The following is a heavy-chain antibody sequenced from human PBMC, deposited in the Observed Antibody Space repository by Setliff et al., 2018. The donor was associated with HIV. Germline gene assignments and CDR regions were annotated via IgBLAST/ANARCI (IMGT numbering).Heavy chain of an antibody. Sequence: PSETLSLTCDVSGVSISKNRNWWSWVRQPPGKGLEWIGEIYLNLQTNYNPAFKSRVSMGLDNAKDQFSLRLTSVTAADTAIYYCTRDWGAYGLMGSWGQGMLVTVSS. V-gene: IGHV4-4*02. CDR2: IYLNLQT. J-gene: IGHJ5*02. D-gene: IGHD3-16*01. CDR1: GVSISKNRNW. CDR3: TRDWGAYGLMGS.